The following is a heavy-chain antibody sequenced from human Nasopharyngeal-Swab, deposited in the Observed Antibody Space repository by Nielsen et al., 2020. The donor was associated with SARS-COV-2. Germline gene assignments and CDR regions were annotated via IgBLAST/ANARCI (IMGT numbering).Heavy chain of an antibody. V-gene: IGHV3-30*03. J-gene: IGHJ4*02. D-gene: IGHD3-22*01. Sequence: GESLKISCAASGFTFSSYGMHWVRQAPGKGLEWVAVISYDGSNKYYADSVKGRFTISRDNSKNTLYLQMNSLRAEDTAVYYCALVFDYYDSSGYGWGQGTLVTVSS. CDR3: ALVFDYYDSSGYG. CDR2: ISYDGSNK. CDR1: GFTFSSYG.